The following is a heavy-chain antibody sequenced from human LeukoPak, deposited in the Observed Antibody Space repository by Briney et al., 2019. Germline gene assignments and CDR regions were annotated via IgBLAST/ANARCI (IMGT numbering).Heavy chain of an antibody. CDR3: ARSYGSGNYFDY. V-gene: IGHV4-59*01. CDR1: GGSISTYY. CDR2: IYYSGSA. Sequence: SETLSLTCIVSGGSISTYYWSWIRQPPGKGLEWIGYIYYSGSAKYNPSLKSRVTISVDTSKNQFSLKLSSVTAADTAVYYCARSYGSGNYFDYWGQGTLVTVSS. D-gene: IGHD3-10*01. J-gene: IGHJ4*02.